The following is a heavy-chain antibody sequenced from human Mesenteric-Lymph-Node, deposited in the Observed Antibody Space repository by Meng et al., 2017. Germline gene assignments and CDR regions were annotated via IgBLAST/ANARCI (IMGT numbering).Heavy chain of an antibody. CDR3: AKADSSSWTETFPFDY. J-gene: IGHJ4*02. CDR2: INPDGRSS. D-gene: IGHD6-13*01. CDR1: GFSFSDSW. V-gene: IGHV3-74*01. Sequence: GESLKISCAASGFSFSDSWMHWVRQAPGKGLVWVSRINPDGRSSNNADSVKGRFTVSRDNSKNTLYLQMNSLRAEDTAVYYCAKADSSSWTETFPFDYWGQGTLVNV.